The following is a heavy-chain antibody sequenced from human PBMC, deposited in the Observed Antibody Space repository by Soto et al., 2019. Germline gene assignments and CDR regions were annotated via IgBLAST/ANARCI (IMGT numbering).Heavy chain of an antibody. CDR3: AADPYYDILTGYPDLYYYYGMDV. J-gene: IGHJ6*02. V-gene: IGHV1-58*01. CDR1: GFTFTSSA. CDR2: IAVGSGNT. D-gene: IGHD3-9*01. Sequence: QMQLVQSGPEVKKPGTSVKVSCKASGFTFTSSAVQWVRQARGQRLEWIGWIAVGSGNTNYAQKFQERVPLTRDMSTSTAYMELSSLRSDDTAVYYCAADPYYDILTGYPDLYYYYGMDVWGQGTTVTVSS.